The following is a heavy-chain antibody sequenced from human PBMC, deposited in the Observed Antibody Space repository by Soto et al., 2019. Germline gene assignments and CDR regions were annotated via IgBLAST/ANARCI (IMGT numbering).Heavy chain of an antibody. V-gene: IGHV4-39*01. J-gene: IGHJ6*02. CDR3: ARLNAGTTYYYYGMDV. Sequence: QLQLHESGPGLVKPSETLSLTCTVSCASVSSSSYYWGWIRQPPGKGLEWIGSIYYSGRTYYNSALKIRVTISVDTSKNQFSLKPSSVTAADTAVYYCARLNAGTTYYYYGMDVWGQATTLTVSS. CDR2: IYYSGRT. D-gene: IGHD1-7*01. CDR1: CASVSSSSYY.